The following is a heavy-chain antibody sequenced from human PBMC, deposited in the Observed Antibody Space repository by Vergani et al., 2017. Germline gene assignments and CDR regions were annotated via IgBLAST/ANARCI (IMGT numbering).Heavy chain of an antibody. CDR3: ARGGRIWSGYYYYYYMDV. CDR2: IYTSGST. Sequence: QVQLQESGPGLVKPSETLSLTCTVSGGSISSYYWSWIRQPAGKGLEWIGRIYTSGSTNYNPSLKSRVTMSVDTSKNQFSLKLSSVTAADTAVYYCARGGRIWSGYYYYYYMDVWGKGTTVTVS. CDR1: GGSISSYY. J-gene: IGHJ6*03. D-gene: IGHD3-3*01. V-gene: IGHV4-4*07.